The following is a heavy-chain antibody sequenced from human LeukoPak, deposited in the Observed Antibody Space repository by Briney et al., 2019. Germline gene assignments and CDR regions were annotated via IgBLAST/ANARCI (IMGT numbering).Heavy chain of an antibody. Sequence: GGALRLSCAASGFTFSSYGMHWVRQAPGKGLEWVAFIRYDGSNKYYADSVRGRFTLSRDNSKNTLYLQMNSLRAEDTAVYYCAKTEFGEHRHIDYWGPGTLVTVSS. V-gene: IGHV3-30*02. J-gene: IGHJ4*02. CDR1: GFTFSSYG. D-gene: IGHD3-10*01. CDR3: AKTEFGEHRHIDY. CDR2: IRYDGSNK.